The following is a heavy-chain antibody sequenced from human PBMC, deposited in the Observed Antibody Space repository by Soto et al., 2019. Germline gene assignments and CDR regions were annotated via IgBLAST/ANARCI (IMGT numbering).Heavy chain of an antibody. V-gene: IGHV3-21*01. Sequence: EVQLVESGGGLVKPGGSLRLSCTGSGFPFSAYNINWVRQAQGKGLEWVASITVGSSHIYQPNSMKGRFTISRDDAKNSVDLHIDSLRAEDTALYYCSRSPEVGVRGAYWGQGTLVTVSS. CDR1: GFPFSAYN. D-gene: IGHD2-8*01. CDR3: SRSPEVGVRGAY. CDR2: ITVGSSHI. J-gene: IGHJ4*02.